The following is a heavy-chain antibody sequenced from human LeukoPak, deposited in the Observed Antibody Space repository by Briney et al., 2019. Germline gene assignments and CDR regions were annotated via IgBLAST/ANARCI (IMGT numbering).Heavy chain of an antibody. CDR2: ISYDGSNK. Sequence: GGSLRLSCAASGFTFSSYGMHWVRQAPGKGLEWVAVISYDGSNKYYADSVKGRFTISRDNSKNTLYLQMNSLRAEDTAVYYCARSAIFTPFDYWGQGTLVTVSS. CDR3: ARSAIFTPFDY. V-gene: IGHV3-30*03. J-gene: IGHJ4*02. D-gene: IGHD3-9*01. CDR1: GFTFSSYG.